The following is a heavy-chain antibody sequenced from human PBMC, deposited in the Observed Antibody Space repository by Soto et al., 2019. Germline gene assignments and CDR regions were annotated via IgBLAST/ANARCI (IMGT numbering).Heavy chain of an antibody. CDR1: GFTFSSYS. CDR2: ISSSSSTI. Sequence: GGSLRLSCASSGFTFSSYSMNLVRQAPGKGLEWVSYISSSSSTIYYADSVKGRFTISRDNAKNSLYLQMNSLRDEDTAVYYCAREMDIVVVPAENYYYGMDVWGQGTTVTVSS. D-gene: IGHD2-2*03. V-gene: IGHV3-48*02. CDR3: AREMDIVVVPAENYYYGMDV. J-gene: IGHJ6*02.